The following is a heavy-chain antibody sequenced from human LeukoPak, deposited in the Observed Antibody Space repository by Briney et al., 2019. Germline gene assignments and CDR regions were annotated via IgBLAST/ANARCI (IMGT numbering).Heavy chain of an antibody. J-gene: IGHJ4*02. CDR2: IRYDGSNK. V-gene: IGHV3-30*02. Sequence: PGGSLRLSCAASGFTFSSYGMHWVRQAPGKGLEWVAFIRYDGSNKYYADSVKGRFTISRDNSKNTLYLQMNSLRAEDTAVYYCARAYAAYCGGDCYSPGYWGRGTLVTVSS. D-gene: IGHD2-21*02. CDR3: ARAYAAYCGGDCYSPGY. CDR1: GFTFSSYG.